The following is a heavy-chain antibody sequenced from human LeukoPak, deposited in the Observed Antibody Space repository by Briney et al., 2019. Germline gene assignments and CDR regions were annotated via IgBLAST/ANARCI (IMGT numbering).Heavy chain of an antibody. CDR2: IWYDGSNK. D-gene: IGHD6-19*01. V-gene: IGHV3-33*01. CDR1: GFTFSSYG. J-gene: IGHJ4*02. Sequence: PGRSLRLSCAASGFTFSSYGMHWVRQAPGKGLEWVAVIWYDGSNKYYADSVKGRFTISRDNSKNTLYLQMNSLRAEDTAVYYCARDRLPYSSGWNFDYWGQGTLVTVSS. CDR3: ARDRLPYSSGWNFDY.